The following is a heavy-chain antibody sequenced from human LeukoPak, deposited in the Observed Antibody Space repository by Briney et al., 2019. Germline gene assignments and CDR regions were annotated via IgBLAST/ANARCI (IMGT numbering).Heavy chain of an antibody. CDR1: GFTVSSNY. J-gene: IGHJ4*02. D-gene: IGHD6-19*01. CDR2: IYSGGST. CDR3: AREQTYSSGWVGGPYFDY. V-gene: IGHV3-53*01. Sequence: PGGSLRLSCAASGFTVSSNYMSWARQAPGKGLEWVSVIYSGGSTYYADSVKGRFTISRDNSKNTLYLQMNSLRAEDTAVYYCAREQTYSSGWVGGPYFDYWGQGTLVTVSS.